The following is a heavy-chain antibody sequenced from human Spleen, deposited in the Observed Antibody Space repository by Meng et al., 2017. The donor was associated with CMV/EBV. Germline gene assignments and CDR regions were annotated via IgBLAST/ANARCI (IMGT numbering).Heavy chain of an antibody. CDR2: IKQDGSEK. V-gene: IGHV3-7*01. J-gene: IGHJ6*02. D-gene: IGHD4-11*01. CDR1: GFTFSSYW. CDR3: ASAPTDYSTANSYYYGMDG. Sequence: GGSLRLSCAASGFTFSSYWMSWVRQAPGKGLEWVANIKQDGSEKYYVDSVKGRFTISRDNAKNSLYLQMNSLRAEDTAVYYCASAPTDYSTANSYYYGMDGWGQGTTVTVSS.